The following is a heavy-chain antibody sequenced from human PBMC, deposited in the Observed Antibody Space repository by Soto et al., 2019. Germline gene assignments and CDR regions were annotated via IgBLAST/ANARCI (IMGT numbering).Heavy chain of an antibody. CDR1: GFTFSSYA. Sequence: GSLRLSCAASGFTFSSYAMHWVRQAPGKGLEWVAVISYDGSNKYYADSVKGRFTISRDNSKNTLYLQMNSLRAEDTAVYYCAREFPDIVGIDYWGQGTLVTVSS. CDR2: ISYDGSNK. V-gene: IGHV3-30-3*01. D-gene: IGHD1-26*01. CDR3: AREFPDIVGIDY. J-gene: IGHJ4*02.